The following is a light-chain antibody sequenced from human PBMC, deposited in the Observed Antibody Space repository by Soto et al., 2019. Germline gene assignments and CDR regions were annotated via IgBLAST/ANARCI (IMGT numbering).Light chain of an antibody. V-gene: IGLV2-14*01. J-gene: IGLJ1*01. CDR3: SSYSSSSTLV. Sequence: QSALTQPASVSGSPGQSITIVCIGTSSDVGGYKYVSWYQQHPGKAPKLMIYEVSNRPSGVSNRFSGSKSGNTASLTISGLQAEDEADYYCSSYSSSSTLVFGTGTKVTVL. CDR1: SSDVGGYKY. CDR2: EVS.